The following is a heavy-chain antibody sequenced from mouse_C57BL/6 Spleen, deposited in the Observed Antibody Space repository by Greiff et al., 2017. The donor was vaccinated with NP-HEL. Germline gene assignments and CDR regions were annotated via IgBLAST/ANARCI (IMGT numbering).Heavy chain of an antibody. Sequence: GGGLVQPKGSLKLSCAASGFSFNTYAMNWVRQAPGKGLEWVARIRSKSNNYATYYADSVKDRFTISRDDSESMLYLQMNNLKTEDTAMYYCVRNRLYYFDYWGQGTTLTVSS. J-gene: IGHJ2*01. CDR3: VRNRLYYFDY. V-gene: IGHV10-1*01. CDR2: IRSKSNNYAT. CDR1: GFSFNTYA.